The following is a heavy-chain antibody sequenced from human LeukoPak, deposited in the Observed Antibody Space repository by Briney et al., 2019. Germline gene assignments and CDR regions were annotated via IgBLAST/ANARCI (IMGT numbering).Heavy chain of an antibody. V-gene: IGHV3-48*03. CDR3: ARDLAWGAFDY. Sequence: GGSLRLSCAASGFTFSSYEMHWVRQAPGKGLEWVSYISSSGSTIYYADSVKGRFTISRDNAKNSLYLQMNSLRAEDTAVYYCARDLAWGAFDYWGQGTLVTVSS. D-gene: IGHD7-27*01. CDR2: ISSSGSTI. CDR1: GFTFSSYE. J-gene: IGHJ4*02.